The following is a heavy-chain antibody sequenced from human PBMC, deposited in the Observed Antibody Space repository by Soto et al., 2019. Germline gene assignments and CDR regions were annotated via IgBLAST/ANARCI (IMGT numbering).Heavy chain of an antibody. D-gene: IGHD3-10*02. CDR1: GYTFTSYD. V-gene: IGHV1-8*01. CDR2: MNPNSGNT. J-gene: IGHJ5*02. CDR3: ARGRFWLGSGSYRRGYNWFDP. Sequence: QVQLVQSGAEVKKPGASVKVSCKASGYTFTSYDINWVRQATGQGLEWMGWMNPNSGNTGYAQKYQGRVTITRNTAISTAYLELSRLRSGDTAVYYGARGRFWLGSGSYRRGYNWFDPWGQGTLVTVSS.